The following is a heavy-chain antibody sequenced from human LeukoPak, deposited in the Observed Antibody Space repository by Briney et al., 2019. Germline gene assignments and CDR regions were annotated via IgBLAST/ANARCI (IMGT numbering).Heavy chain of an antibody. CDR2: IYSGGST. D-gene: IGHD2-2*02. V-gene: IGHV3-53*01. CDR3: ARWACSSASCYNDY. Sequence: PGGSLRLSCAASGFTVSRNYMSWVRQAPGKGLEWVSVIYSGGSTYYTESVKGRFTISRDNSKNTLYLQMNSLRAEDTAVYYCARWACSSASCYNDYWGQGTLVTVSS. CDR1: GFTVSRNY. J-gene: IGHJ4*02.